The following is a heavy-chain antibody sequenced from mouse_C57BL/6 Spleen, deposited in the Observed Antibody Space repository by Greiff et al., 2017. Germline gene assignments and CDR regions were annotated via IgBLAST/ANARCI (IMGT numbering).Heavy chain of an antibody. CDR3: ARPDYYGSRGAY. CDR2: INPSTGGT. J-gene: IGHJ3*01. Sequence: VQLQQSGPELVKPGASVKISCKASGYSFTGYYMNWVKQSPEKSLEWIGEINPSTGGTTYNQKFKAKATLTVDKSSSTAYMQLKSLTSEDSAVYYCARPDYYGSRGAYWGQGTLVAVSA. D-gene: IGHD1-1*01. V-gene: IGHV1-42*01. CDR1: GYSFTGYY.